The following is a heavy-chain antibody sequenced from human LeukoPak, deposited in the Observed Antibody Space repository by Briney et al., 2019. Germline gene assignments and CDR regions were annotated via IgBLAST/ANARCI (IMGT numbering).Heavy chain of an antibody. Sequence: GGSLRLSCAASGFTFSDFWMNWVRQAPGKGLEWVASIKQDGSEKYYVDSVKGRCSISRDNAKNSLHLQMNSLRAEDTAVYYCARDHTVDGLVFDYWGQGILVTVSS. J-gene: IGHJ4*02. CDR2: IKQDGSEK. D-gene: IGHD6-19*01. CDR1: GFTFSDFW. CDR3: ARDHTVDGLVFDY. V-gene: IGHV3-7*01.